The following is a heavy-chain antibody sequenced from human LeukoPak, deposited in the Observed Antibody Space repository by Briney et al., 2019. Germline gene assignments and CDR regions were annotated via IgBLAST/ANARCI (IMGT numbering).Heavy chain of an antibody. Sequence: ASVKVSCKASGYTFTSYDINWVRQATGQGLEWMGWMNPNSGNTGYAQKFQGRVTMTRNTSISTAYMELSSLRSEDTAVYHCARGGRGGSGSYYNEIGYWGQGTLVTVSS. J-gene: IGHJ4*02. CDR2: MNPNSGNT. V-gene: IGHV1-8*01. D-gene: IGHD3-10*01. CDR3: ARGGRGGSGSYYNEIGY. CDR1: GYTFTSYD.